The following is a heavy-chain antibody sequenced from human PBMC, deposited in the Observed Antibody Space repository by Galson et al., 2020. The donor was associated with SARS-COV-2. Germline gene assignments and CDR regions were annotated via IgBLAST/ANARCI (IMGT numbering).Heavy chain of an antibody. CDR2: ISYDGSNK. CDR1: GFTFSSYA. CDR3: ARDNPSAYYYGSGSYYTADY. D-gene: IGHD3-10*01. V-gene: IGHV3-30*01. Sequence: GASLKISCAASGFTFSSYAMHWVRQAPGKGLEWVAVISYDGSNKYYADSVKGRFTISRDNSKNTLYLQMNSLRAEDTAVYYCARDNPSAYYYGSGSYYTADYWGQGTLVTVSS. J-gene: IGHJ4*02.